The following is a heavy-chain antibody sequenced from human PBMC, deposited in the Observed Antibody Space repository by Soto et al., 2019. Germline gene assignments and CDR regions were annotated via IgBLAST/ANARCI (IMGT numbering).Heavy chain of an antibody. Sequence: QVQLVESGGGVVQPGRSLRLSCAASGFTFSSYGMHGVRQAPGKGLEWVTVISKDGSNKYYADSVKGRFTISRDKSKNTLYLQLNSLRAEDTAVYYCAKDLGVLVYTFDYWGQGTLVTVSS. CDR3: AKDLGVLVYTFDY. CDR2: ISKDGSNK. J-gene: IGHJ4*02. V-gene: IGHV3-30*18. CDR1: GFTFSSYG. D-gene: IGHD3-3*01.